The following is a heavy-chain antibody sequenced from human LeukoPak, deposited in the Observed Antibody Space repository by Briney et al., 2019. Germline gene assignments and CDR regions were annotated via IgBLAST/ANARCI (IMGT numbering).Heavy chain of an antibody. D-gene: IGHD3-10*01. CDR2: IYYSGST. V-gene: IGHV4-59*08. CDR1: GGSISSYY. Sequence: SETLSLTCTVSGGSISSYYWSWIRQRPGKGLEWIGYIYYSGSTNYNPSLKSRVTISVDTSKNQFSLKLSSVTAADTAVYYCARHLDYYGSGTYFDYWGQGTLVTVSS. CDR3: ARHLDYYGSGTYFDY. J-gene: IGHJ4*02.